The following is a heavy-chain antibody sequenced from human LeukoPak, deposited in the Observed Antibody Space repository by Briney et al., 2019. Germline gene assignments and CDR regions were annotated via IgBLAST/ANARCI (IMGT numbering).Heavy chain of an antibody. J-gene: IGHJ4*02. CDR3: VRDSDSVARGYFDY. V-gene: IGHV3-74*01. CDR1: GNYW. CDR2: INSDGSWT. D-gene: IGHD2-2*01. Sequence: PGGSLRLSCAASGNYWMHWVRQAPGKGLVWVSHINSDGSWTSYADSVKGRFTISKDNAKNTVYLQMNSLRAEDTAVYYCVRDSDSVARGYFDYWGQGTLVTVSS.